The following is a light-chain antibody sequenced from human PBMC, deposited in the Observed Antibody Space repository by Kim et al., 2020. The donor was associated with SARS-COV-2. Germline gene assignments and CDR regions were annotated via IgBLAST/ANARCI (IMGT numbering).Light chain of an antibody. CDR3: YSRGTPGDQGV. CDR1: RLTRYS. V-gene: IGLV3-19*01. Sequence: SSELTQDPAVSVALGQTVKITCQGDRLTRYSASWYQQRRGQAPILVIYGTNDRPSGIPDRFSGSGSGNTASLTITGGQAEDEADFYCYSRGTPGDQGVFG. J-gene: IGLJ3*02. CDR2: GTN.